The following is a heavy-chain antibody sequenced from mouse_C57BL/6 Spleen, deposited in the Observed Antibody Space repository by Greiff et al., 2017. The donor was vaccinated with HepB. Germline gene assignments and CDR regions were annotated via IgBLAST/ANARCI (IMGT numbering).Heavy chain of an antibody. Sequence: QVQLQQSGAELVKPGASVKMSCKASGYTFTSYWMTWVKQRPGQGLEWIGDIYPGSGSTNYNEKFKSKAKRTVDTSSSTAYMQLSSLTSEDSAVYYCASEGCYWGQGTTLTVSS. CDR1: GYTFTSYW. V-gene: IGHV1-55*01. CDR2: IYPGSGST. J-gene: IGHJ2*01. CDR3: ASEGCY.